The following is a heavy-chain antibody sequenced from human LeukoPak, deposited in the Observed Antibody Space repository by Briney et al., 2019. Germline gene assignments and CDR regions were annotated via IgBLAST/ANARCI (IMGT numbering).Heavy chain of an antibody. V-gene: IGHV4-34*01. J-gene: IGHJ3*02. Sequence: PSETLSLTCAVYGGSFSGYYWSWIRQPPGKGLEWIGEINHSGCTNYNPSLKSRVTISVDTSKNQFSLKLSSVTAADTAVYYCARDRRRDTAMVVLYLNAFDIWGQGTMVTVSS. CDR3: ARDRRRDTAMVVLYLNAFDI. CDR2: INHSGCT. D-gene: IGHD5-18*01. CDR1: GGSFSGYY.